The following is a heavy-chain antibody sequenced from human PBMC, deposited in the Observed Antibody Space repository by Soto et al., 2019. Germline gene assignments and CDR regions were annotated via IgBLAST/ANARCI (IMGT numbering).Heavy chain of an antibody. V-gene: IGHV3-49*04. Sequence: PGGSLRLSCTASGFTFRDYALSWVRQAPGKGLEWVSFIRDRAYGGTTEYAASVKGRFTISRDDSRSIAYLQMDSLKTEDTAVYYCTKDSTIGGSNYYYYYGMDVWGQGTTVTVSS. CDR2: IRDRAYGGTT. D-gene: IGHD3-3*02. CDR3: TKDSTIGGSNYYYYYGMDV. J-gene: IGHJ6*02. CDR1: GFTFRDYA.